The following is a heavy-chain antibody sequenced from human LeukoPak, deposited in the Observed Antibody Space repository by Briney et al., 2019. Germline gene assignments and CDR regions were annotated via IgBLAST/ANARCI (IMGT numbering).Heavy chain of an antibody. J-gene: IGHJ3*02. CDR2: IWYDGSNR. Sequence: GGSLRLSCAASGLTLSSSGMHWVRQAPGRGLEWVAIIWYDGSNRYYADSVKGRFTISRDNSKKTLYLQMNSLRAEDTAVYYCARLYSSSSGKAFDIWGQGTMVTVSS. CDR3: ARLYSSSSGKAFDI. CDR1: GLTLSSSG. D-gene: IGHD6-6*01. V-gene: IGHV3-33*01.